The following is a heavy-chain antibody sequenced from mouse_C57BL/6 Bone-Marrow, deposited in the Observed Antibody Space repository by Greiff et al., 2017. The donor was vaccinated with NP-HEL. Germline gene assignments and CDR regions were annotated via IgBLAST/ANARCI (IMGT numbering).Heavy chain of an antibody. CDR3: ARWGYDYGSSFHWYFEV. D-gene: IGHD1-1*01. J-gene: IGHJ1*03. CDR1: GFNITDYY. V-gene: IGHV14-2*01. Sequence: EVQLQQSGAELVKPGASVKLSCTASGFNITDYYMHWVKQRTEQGLEWIGRIDPEDGETKYAPKFQGKATITADTSSNTAYLQLSSLTSEDTAVYYCARWGYDYGSSFHWYFEVWDRGTAVTVSA. CDR2: IDPEDGET.